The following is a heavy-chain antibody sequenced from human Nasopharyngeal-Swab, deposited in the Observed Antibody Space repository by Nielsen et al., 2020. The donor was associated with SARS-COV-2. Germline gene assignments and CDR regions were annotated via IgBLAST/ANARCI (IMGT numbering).Heavy chain of an antibody. CDR3: ARGPSGYYGVWFDP. D-gene: IGHD3-3*01. V-gene: IGHV3-11*04. J-gene: IGHJ5*02. Sequence: GGSLRLSCAASGFTFSDYYMSWIRQAPGKGLEWVSYISSSGSTLNNVDSVKGRFTISRDNAKNSVYFQMNSLRVEDTAVYYCARGPSGYYGVWFDPWGQGTLVTVSS. CDR1: GFTFSDYY. CDR2: ISSSGSTL.